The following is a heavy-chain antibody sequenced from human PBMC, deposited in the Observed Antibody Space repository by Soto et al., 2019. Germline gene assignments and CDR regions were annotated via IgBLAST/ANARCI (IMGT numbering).Heavy chain of an antibody. D-gene: IGHD6-19*01. J-gene: IGHJ5*02. CDR3: ARPFDTSGWYDH. CDR2: IYPGDSDT. CDR1: GYSFTSYW. V-gene: IGHV5-51*01. Sequence: GESLKISCKGSGYSFTSYWIAWVRQKPGKGLECMGIIYPGDSDTRYSPSFEGQVTISADKSINTAYLQWSSLKASDSAMYYCARPFDTSGWYDHWGQGTLVTVSS.